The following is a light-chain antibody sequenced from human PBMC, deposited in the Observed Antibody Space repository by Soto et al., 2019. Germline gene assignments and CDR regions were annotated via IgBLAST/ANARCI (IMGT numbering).Light chain of an antibody. CDR3: QQRSNWPQT. CDR2: DAS. J-gene: IGKJ1*01. V-gene: IGKV3-11*01. Sequence: EMVLTQSPATLSLSTWEIATRSCRASQRVSSYLAWYQQNPGQAPRLLIYDASNRVTGIPARFSGSGSGTDFTLTISSLEPADFAVYACQQRSNWPQTFGQGTKVEI. CDR1: QRVSSY.